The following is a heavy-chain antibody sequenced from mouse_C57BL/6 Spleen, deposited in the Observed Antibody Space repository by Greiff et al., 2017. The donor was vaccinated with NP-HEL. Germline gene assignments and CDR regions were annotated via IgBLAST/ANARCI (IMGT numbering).Heavy chain of an antibody. CDR3: AGWGTTVVAFGY. J-gene: IGHJ2*01. CDR2: INPGSGGT. V-gene: IGHV1-54*01. Sequence: VKVVESGAELVRPGTSVKVSCKASGYAFTNYLIEWVKQRPGQGLEWIGVINPGSGGTTYNEKFKGKATLTVDKSSSTAYMQLSSRTSEDSAVYFSAGWGTTVVAFGYWGQGTTLTVSS. CDR1: GYAFTNYL. D-gene: IGHD1-1*01.